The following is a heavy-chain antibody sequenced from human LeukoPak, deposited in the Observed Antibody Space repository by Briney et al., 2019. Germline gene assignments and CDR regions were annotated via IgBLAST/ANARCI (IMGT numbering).Heavy chain of an antibody. J-gene: IGHJ4*02. CDR3: ARGVDYYGV. V-gene: IGHV4-34*01. CDR2: INHSGGT. D-gene: IGHD3-10*01. CDR1: GGSFSGYS. Sequence: PSETLSLTCAVCGGSFSGYSWNWIRQPPVKGLEGIGEINHSGGTNYNPSLMSRGTISVDTSKKQFSLKLSSVTAADTAVYYCARGVDYYGVWGQGTLVTVSS.